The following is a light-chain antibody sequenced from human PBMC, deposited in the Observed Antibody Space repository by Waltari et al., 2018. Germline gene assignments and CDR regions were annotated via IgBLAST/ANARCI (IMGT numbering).Light chain of an antibody. Sequence: QSVLTQPPSMSGAPGQRVTISCTGSSSNIGAGYDVHWYQQLPGTAPKLLIYRNINRPSGVPDRFSGSKSGTSASLAITGLQTEDEAEYYCQSYDTSLSVGVFGGGTKLTVL. CDR3: QSYDTSLSVGV. J-gene: IGLJ3*02. CDR2: RNI. CDR1: SSNIGAGYD. V-gene: IGLV1-40*01.